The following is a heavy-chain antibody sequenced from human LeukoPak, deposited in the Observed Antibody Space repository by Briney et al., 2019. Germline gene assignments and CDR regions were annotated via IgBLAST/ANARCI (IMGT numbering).Heavy chain of an antibody. V-gene: IGHV5-10-1*01. CDR2: IDPADSYT. CDR3: AKQLPPGEPLRY. D-gene: IGHD2-2*01. CDR1: GYSFTSYW. J-gene: IGHJ4*02. Sequence: GESLRISCKGSGYSFTSYWISWVRQMPGKGLEWMGRIDPADSYTNYSPSFQGHVTISVDRSISTAFLQWNSLKASDTAMYYCAKQLPPGEPLRYWGQGTLVTVSS.